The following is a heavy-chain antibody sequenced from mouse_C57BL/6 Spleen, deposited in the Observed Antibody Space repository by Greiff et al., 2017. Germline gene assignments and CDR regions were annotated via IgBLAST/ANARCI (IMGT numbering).Heavy chain of an antibody. CDR1: GYTFTSYW. J-gene: IGHJ3*01. Sequence: QVQLQQPGAELVKPGASVKVSCKASGYTFTSYWMHWVKQRPGQGLEWIGRIHPSDSDTNYNQKFKGKATLTVDKSSSTAYMQLSSLTSDDSEVYYCAIYYDYDVGTWFAYWGQGTLVTVSA. CDR2: IHPSDSDT. CDR3: AIYYDYDVGTWFAY. D-gene: IGHD2-4*01. V-gene: IGHV1-74*01.